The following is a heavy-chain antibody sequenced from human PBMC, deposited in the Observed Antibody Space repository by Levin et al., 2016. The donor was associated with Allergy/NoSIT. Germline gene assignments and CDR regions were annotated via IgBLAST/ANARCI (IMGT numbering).Heavy chain of an antibody. J-gene: IGHJ4*02. CDR3: ARGGQ. V-gene: IGHV3-21*01. Sequence: VRQMPGKGLEWVSSISSSSSYIYYADSVKGRFTISRDNAKSSLYLQMNSLRAEDTAVYYCARGGQWGQGTLVTVSS. CDR2: ISSSSSYI.